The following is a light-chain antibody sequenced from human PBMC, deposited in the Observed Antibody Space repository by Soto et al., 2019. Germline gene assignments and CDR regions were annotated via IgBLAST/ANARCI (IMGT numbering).Light chain of an antibody. CDR2: DAS. V-gene: IGKV3-11*01. CDR3: QQRSNWPPIT. Sequence: EIVLTQSPATLSLSTGERATLSCRASQSVSSYLAWYQQKPGQAPRLLIYDASNMATGIPARFSGSGSGTDFTLTISSPEPEDFAIYYCQQRSNWPPITFGQGTRLEIK. J-gene: IGKJ5*01. CDR1: QSVSSY.